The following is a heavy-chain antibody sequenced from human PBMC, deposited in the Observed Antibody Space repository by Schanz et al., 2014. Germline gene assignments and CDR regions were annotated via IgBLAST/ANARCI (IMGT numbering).Heavy chain of an antibody. CDR2: ISNDGSIK. D-gene: IGHD2-2*01. J-gene: IGHJ6*02. V-gene: IGHV3-30-3*01. Sequence: QVQLLQFGGGVVQPGRSLRLSCAASGFTFRSYAMHWVRQAPGKGLEWVALISNDGSIKYYADSVEGRFTVFRDNSKRTLYLEINDPRAEDTAVYYCAKDSCSSTTCYGYGMDVWGQGSTVTVSS. CDR1: GFTFRSYA. CDR3: AKDSCSSTTCYGYGMDV.